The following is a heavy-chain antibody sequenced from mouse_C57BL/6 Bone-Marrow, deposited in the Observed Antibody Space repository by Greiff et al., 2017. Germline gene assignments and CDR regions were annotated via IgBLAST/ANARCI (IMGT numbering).Heavy chain of an antibody. D-gene: IGHD1-1*01. J-gene: IGHJ4*01. Sequence: VQLKESGPGLVKPSQSLSLTCSVTGYSITSGYYWNWIRQFPGNKLEWMGYISYDGSNNYNPSLKNRISITRDTSKNQFFLKLNSVTTEDTATYYCAREAYGSSYDYYAMDYWGQGTSVTVSS. CDR2: ISYDGSN. CDR1: GYSITSGYY. V-gene: IGHV3-6*01. CDR3: AREAYGSSYDYYAMDY.